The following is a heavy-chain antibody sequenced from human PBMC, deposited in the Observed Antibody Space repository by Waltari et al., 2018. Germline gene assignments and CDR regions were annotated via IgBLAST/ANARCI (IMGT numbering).Heavy chain of an antibody. V-gene: IGHV3-48*04. D-gene: IGHD3-16*02. J-gene: IGHJ4*02. Sequence: EVQLVESGGGLVQPGGSLRLSCAASGFPFSSYTMNWVRHAPGKGLEWVSYISSGSSAIYYADSVKGRFTISRDNAKNSLHLQMNSLRAEDTAVYYCARAILRLGVLSNYFDYWGQGTLVTVSS. CDR1: GFPFSSYT. CDR3: ARAILRLGVLSNYFDY. CDR2: ISSGSSAI.